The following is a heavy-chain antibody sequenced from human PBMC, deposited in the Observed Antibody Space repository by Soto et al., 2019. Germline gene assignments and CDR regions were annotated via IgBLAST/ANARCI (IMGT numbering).Heavy chain of an antibody. CDR3: ARQIRKGATMRGVDY. J-gene: IGHJ4*02. CDR1: GGSISSSSYY. Sequence: QLQLQESGPGLVKPSETLSLACTVSGGSISSSSYYWGWIRQPPGKGLEWIGSIYYSGSTYFNPSLQSRLTISVDTSKNQFSLKLSSVTAADTAVYYCARQIRKGATMRGVDYWGQGTLVTVSS. V-gene: IGHV4-39*01. CDR2: IYYSGST. D-gene: IGHD5-12*01.